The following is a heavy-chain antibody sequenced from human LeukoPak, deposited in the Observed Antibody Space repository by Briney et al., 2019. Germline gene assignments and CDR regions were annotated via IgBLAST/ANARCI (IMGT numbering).Heavy chain of an antibody. CDR2: IYYSGST. D-gene: IGHD6-19*01. Sequence: PSEPLSLTCTVSGGSISSYYWSWIRQPPGKGLEWIGYIYYSGSTNYNPSLKSRVTISVDTSKNQFSLKLSSVTAADTAVYYCASLYSSGWPPSDYWGQGTLVTVSS. J-gene: IGHJ4*02. CDR3: ASLYSSGWPPSDY. CDR1: GGSISSYY. V-gene: IGHV4-59*08.